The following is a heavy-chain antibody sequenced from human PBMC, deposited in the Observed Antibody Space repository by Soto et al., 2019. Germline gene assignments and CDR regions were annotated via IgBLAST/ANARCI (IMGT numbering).Heavy chain of an antibody. D-gene: IGHD3-3*01. CDR3: ANDQHGFWSGYFYY. Sequence: PGGSLRLSCAASGFTFSSYAMSWVRQAPGKGLEWVSAISGSGGSTYYADSVKGRFTISRDNSKNTLYLQMNSLRAEDTAVYYCANDQHGFWSGYFYYWGQGTLVTVSS. CDR2: ISGSGGST. V-gene: IGHV3-23*01. J-gene: IGHJ4*02. CDR1: GFTFSSYA.